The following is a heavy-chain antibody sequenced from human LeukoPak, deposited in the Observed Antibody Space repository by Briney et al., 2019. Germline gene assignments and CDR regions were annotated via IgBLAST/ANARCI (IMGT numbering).Heavy chain of an antibody. CDR2: IYYSGST. CDR1: GGSISSYY. J-gene: IGHJ4*02. V-gene: IGHV4-59*04. D-gene: IGHD4/OR15-4a*01. CDR3: AVGVLQIDY. Sequence: PSETLSLTCTVSGGSISSYYWSWIRQPPGKGLEWIGSIYYSGSTYYNPSLKSRVTISVDTSKNQFSLKLSSVTAADTAVYYCAVGVLQIDYWGQGTLVTVSS.